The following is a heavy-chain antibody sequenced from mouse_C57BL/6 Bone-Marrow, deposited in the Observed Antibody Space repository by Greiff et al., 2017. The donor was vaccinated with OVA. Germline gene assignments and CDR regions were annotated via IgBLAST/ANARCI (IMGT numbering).Heavy chain of an antibody. J-gene: IGHJ3*01. CDR1: GFSLTSYG. V-gene: IGHV2-2*01. CDR2: IWSGGST. CDR3: GRRDYYGYGGAWFAY. Sequence: QVQLQQSGPGLVQPSPSLSITCTVSGFSLTSYGVHWVRQSPGKGLEWLGVIWSGGSTDYNAAFISSLSISTANTKSHVFFKMNSQQADDTAIYYCGRRDYYGYGGAWFAYWGKGTLVTVSA. D-gene: IGHD2-2*01.